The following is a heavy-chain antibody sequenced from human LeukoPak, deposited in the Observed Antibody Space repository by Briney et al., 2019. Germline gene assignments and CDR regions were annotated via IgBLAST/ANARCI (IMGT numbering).Heavy chain of an antibody. CDR3: ASSLSGKVVIANYYYYYYMGV. V-gene: IGHV1-69*05. CDR1: GGTFSSYA. D-gene: IGHD2-21*01. CDR2: IIPIFGTA. Sequence: SVKVSCKASGGTFSSYAISWVRQAPGQGLEWMGRIIPIFGTANYAQKFQGRVTITTDESTSTAYMELSSLRSEDTAVYYCASSLSGKVVIANYYYYYYMGVWGKGTTVTVSS. J-gene: IGHJ6*03.